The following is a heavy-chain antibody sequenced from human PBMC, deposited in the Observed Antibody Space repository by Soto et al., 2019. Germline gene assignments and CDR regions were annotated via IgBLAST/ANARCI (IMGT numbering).Heavy chain of an antibody. D-gene: IGHD3-9*01. CDR3: ARHDYYHSTFDI. CDR2: TLYSGSP. Sequence: SETLSLTCRVSGGSVGTGAYYWSWIRQPPGKGLEWIGYTLYSGSPNYNPSLQSLQSRVTISVDTSRNQFSLMMTSVTSADTALYYCARHDYYHSTFDIWGQGTLVTVSS. V-gene: IGHV4-61*08. CDR1: GGSVGTGAYY. J-gene: IGHJ3*02.